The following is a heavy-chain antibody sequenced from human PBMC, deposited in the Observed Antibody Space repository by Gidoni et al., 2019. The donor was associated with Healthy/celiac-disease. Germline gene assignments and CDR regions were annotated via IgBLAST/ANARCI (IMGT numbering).Heavy chain of an antibody. D-gene: IGHD3-10*01. CDR3: ARHYAGVLLSSGFDI. Sequence: QLQLQESGPGLVKPSETLSLTCTVSGGSISSSSYYWGWIRQPPGKGLEWIGSIYYSGSTYYNPSLKSRVTISVDTSKNQFSLKLSSVTAADTAVYYCARHYAGVLLSSGFDIWGQGTMVTVSS. CDR2: IYYSGST. CDR1: GGSISSSSYY. J-gene: IGHJ3*02. V-gene: IGHV4-39*01.